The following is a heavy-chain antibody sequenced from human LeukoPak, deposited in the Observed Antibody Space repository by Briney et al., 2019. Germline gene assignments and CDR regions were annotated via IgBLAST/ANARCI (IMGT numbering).Heavy chain of an antibody. D-gene: IGHD3-22*01. CDR3: ARGLWYDSSGYYPNWFDP. Sequence: EASVKVSCKASGYTFTSYDINWVRQATGQGLEWMGWMNPNSGNTGYAQKFQGRVTITRNTSISTAYMELSSLRSEDTAVYYCARGLWYDSSGYYPNWFDPWGQGTLVTVSS. V-gene: IGHV1-8*03. J-gene: IGHJ5*02. CDR1: GYTFTSYD. CDR2: MNPNSGNT.